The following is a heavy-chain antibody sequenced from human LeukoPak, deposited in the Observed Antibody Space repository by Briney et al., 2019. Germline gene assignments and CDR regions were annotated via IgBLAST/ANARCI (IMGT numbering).Heavy chain of an antibody. Sequence: SETLSLTCAVYGGSFSGYYWSWIRQPPGKGLEWIGEINHSGSTNYNPSLKSRVTISVDTSKNQFSLKLSSVTAADTAVYYCARLRSVPRYYYGSGSYYPRHLKDNNWFDPWGQGTLVTVSS. V-gene: IGHV4-34*01. CDR3: ARLRSVPRYYYGSGSYYPRHLKDNNWFDP. D-gene: IGHD3-10*01. CDR1: GGSFSGYY. J-gene: IGHJ5*02. CDR2: INHSGST.